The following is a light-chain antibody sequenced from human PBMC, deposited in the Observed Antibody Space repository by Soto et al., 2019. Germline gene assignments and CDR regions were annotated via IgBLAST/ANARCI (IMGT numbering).Light chain of an antibody. CDR1: QSVSNY. J-gene: IGKJ3*01. CDR2: GVS. CDR3: QQYGDSPFT. V-gene: IGKV3-20*01. Sequence: ETVLTQSPATLSLSPGDRATLSCRASQSVSNYLAWYQQRRGQAPRLLIYGVSSRATGIPDRFSGSGSGTDFTLTISRLEPEDFAVYYCQQYGDSPFTFGPGTKVDLK.